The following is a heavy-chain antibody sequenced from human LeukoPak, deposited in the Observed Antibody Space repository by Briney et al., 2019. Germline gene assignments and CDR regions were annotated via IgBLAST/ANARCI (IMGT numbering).Heavy chain of an antibody. D-gene: IGHD1-26*01. Sequence: GGSLRLSCAASGFTFSSYAMDWGRQAPGKGLEWVSAISGCGDSTYYADSVKGRFTISRDNSKNTLYLQMNSLRAEDTAVYYCAKGPLSGSHYDFDYWGQGTLVTVSS. V-gene: IGHV3-23*01. CDR2: ISGCGDST. CDR3: AKGPLSGSHYDFDY. J-gene: IGHJ4*02. CDR1: GFTFSSYA.